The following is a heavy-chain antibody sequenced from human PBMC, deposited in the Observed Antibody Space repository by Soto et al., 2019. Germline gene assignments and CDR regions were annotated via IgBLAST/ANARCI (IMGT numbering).Heavy chain of an antibody. CDR1: GGTFSSYT. CDR3: ATGLRYCSSTSCQDSDY. Sequence: ASVKVSCKASGGTFSSYTISWVRQAPGQGLEWMGRIIPILGIANYAQKFQGRVTMTEDTSTDTAYMELSSLRSEDTAVYYCATGLRYCSSTSCQDSDYWGQGTLVTVSS. D-gene: IGHD2-2*01. J-gene: IGHJ4*02. V-gene: IGHV1-69*02. CDR2: IIPILGIA.